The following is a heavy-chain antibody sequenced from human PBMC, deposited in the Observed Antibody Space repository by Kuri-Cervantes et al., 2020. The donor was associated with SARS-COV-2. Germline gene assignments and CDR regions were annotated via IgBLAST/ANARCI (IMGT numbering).Heavy chain of an antibody. J-gene: IGHJ4*02. D-gene: IGHD2-8*01. CDR1: GFTFSSYG. CDR2: IWYDGSNK. V-gene: IGHV3-33*03. Sequence: GVSLKLFCAASGFTFSSYGMHWVRQAPGKGLEWVAVIWYDGSNKYYADSVTGRFTISRDNAESTLYLQVNSLRAEDTAVYYCVSQFSSTNGNYWGQGTLVTVSS. CDR3: VSQFSSTNGNY.